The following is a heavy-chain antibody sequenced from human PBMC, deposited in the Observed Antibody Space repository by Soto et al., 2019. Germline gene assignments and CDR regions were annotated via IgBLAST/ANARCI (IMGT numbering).Heavy chain of an antibody. CDR2: IIPVFGTA. CDR3: ARAAAGSYYYGMDV. V-gene: IGHV1-69*06. D-gene: IGHD6-13*01. J-gene: IGHJ6*02. Sequence: GAPVKGSFKASGDTFSSYSITWVRQAPGQGLEWMGRIIPVFGTANSAQKFQGRVTITADKSTSTTYMELSSLRADDTAVYYCARAAAGSYYYGMDVWGQGTTVTVSS. CDR1: GDTFSSYS.